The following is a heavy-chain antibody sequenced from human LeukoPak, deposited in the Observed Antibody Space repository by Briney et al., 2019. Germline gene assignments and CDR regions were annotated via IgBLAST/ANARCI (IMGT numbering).Heavy chain of an antibody. CDR2: ISGSGGST. CDR3: AKDWSTQYQLQVDY. D-gene: IGHD2-2*01. J-gene: IGHJ4*02. V-gene: IGHV3-23*01. Sequence: GGSLTLSCAASGFTFSSYGMSWVRQPPGKGLEWVSAISGSGGSTYYADSVKGRFTISRDNSKNTLYLQMNSLRAEDTAVYYCAKDWSTQYQLQVDYWGQGTLVTVSS. CDR1: GFTFSSYG.